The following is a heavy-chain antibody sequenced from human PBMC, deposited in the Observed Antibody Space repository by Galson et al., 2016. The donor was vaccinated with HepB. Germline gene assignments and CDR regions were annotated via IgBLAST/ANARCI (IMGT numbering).Heavy chain of an antibody. Sequence: SVKVSCKASGGTFSSYAISWVRQAPGQGLEWMGRIIPILGIANYALKFQGRVTITADESTSTAYMELSSLRSEDTAVYYCARQKAVFALYYFDYWGQGTLVTVSS. CDR1: GGTFSSYA. CDR3: ARQKAVFALYYFDY. V-gene: IGHV1-69*04. J-gene: IGHJ4*02. CDR2: IIPILGIA.